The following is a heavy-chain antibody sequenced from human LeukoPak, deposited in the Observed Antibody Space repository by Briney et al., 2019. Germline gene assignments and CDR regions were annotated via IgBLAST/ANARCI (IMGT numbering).Heavy chain of an antibody. CDR3: ARVGRSGSPGAFDI. V-gene: IGHV1-18*01. CDR1: GYTFHTYD. Sequence: ASVKVSCRASGYTFHTYDITWVRQAPGQGLEWMGWIRSQNGATNYAQKLQGRVTMTTDASTSTVHMELRSLRPDDTAVYYCARVGRSGSPGAFDIWGQGTMVIVSA. CDR2: IRSQNGAT. D-gene: IGHD1-26*01. J-gene: IGHJ3*02.